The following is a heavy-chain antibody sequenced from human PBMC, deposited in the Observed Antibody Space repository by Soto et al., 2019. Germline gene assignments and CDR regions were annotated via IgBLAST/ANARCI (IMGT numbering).Heavy chain of an antibody. CDR3: ARRSSGYDTLYYYYYGMDV. Sequence: GGSLRLSCAASGFTFSSYGMHWVRQAPGKGLEWVAVIWYDGSNKYYADSVKGRFTISRDNSKNTLYLQMNSLRAEDTAVYYCARRSSGYDTLYYYYYGMDVWGQGTTVTVSS. V-gene: IGHV3-33*01. D-gene: IGHD5-12*01. J-gene: IGHJ6*02. CDR2: IWYDGSNK. CDR1: GFTFSSYG.